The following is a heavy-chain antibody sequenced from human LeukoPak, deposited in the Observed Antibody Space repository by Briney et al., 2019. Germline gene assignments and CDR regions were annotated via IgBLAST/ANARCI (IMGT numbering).Heavy chain of an antibody. CDR1: GGTFSSYA. CDR2: IIPIFGTA. J-gene: IGHJ4*02. V-gene: IGHV1-69*13. D-gene: IGHD6-19*01. Sequence: SVKVSCKASGGTFSSYAISWVRQAPGQGLEWMGGIIPIFGTANYAQKFQGRVTITADESTSTAYMELSSLRPEDTAVYYCARVEAVAGFQYYFDYWGQGTLVTVSS. CDR3: ARVEAVAGFQYYFDY.